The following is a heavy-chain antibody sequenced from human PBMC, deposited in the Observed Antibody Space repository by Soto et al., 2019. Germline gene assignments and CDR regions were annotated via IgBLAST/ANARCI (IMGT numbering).Heavy chain of an antibody. D-gene: IGHD4-17*01. CDR2: IKNKADGGTA. CDR3: TTDPGDYEDF. CDR1: GITFTNAW. V-gene: IGHV3-15*01. Sequence: GGSLRLSCAASGITFTNAWMSWVRQAPGKGLEWVGRIKNKADGGTADYAARVRGRFAISRDDSANTLFLQMNSLETEDTAVYYCTTDPGDYEDFWGRGTLVTVSS. J-gene: IGHJ4*02.